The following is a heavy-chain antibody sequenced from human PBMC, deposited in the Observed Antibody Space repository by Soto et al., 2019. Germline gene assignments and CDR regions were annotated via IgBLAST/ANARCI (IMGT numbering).Heavy chain of an antibody. CDR2: TYYSGST. V-gene: IGHV4-31*03. J-gene: IGHJ6*02. CDR3: ARDQGRLLWFGETSFAGYYYGMDV. D-gene: IGHD3-10*01. Sequence: SETLSLTCTVSGGSISSGGYYWSWIRQHPGKGLEWIWYTYYSGSTYYNPSLKSRVTISVDTSKNQFSPKLSSVTAADTAVYYCARDQGRLLWFGETSFAGYYYGMDVWGQGTTVTVSS. CDR1: GGSISSGGYY.